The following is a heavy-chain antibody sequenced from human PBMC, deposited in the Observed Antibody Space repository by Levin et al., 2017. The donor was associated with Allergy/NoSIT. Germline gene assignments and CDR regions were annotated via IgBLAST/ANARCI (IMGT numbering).Heavy chain of an antibody. CDR3: ARGGSGNYEVGY. CDR2: IYSGGST. CDR1: GFNVSTNY. D-gene: IGHD1-26*01. Sequence: RASVKVSCAASGFNVSTNYMSWVRQGPGKGLKWVSAIYSGGSTYYADSVKGRFSISRDNSKNTLYLQMNSLRAEDTAVYYCARGGSGNYEVGYWGQGTLVTVSS. V-gene: IGHV3-66*01. J-gene: IGHJ4*02.